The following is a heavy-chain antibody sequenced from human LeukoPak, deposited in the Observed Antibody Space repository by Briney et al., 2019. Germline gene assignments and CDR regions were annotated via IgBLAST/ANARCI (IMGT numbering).Heavy chain of an antibody. J-gene: IGHJ5*01. D-gene: IGHD2-21*02. V-gene: IGHV3-74*01. Sequence: GGSLRLSCAVSGFTLSSNWMHWVRQVTGKGLEWVFRIDYVGSGTSYADSVKGRFTISRDDAKNTVYLQMNSLRAEDTAVYYCATVFDFWGQGTLVTVSS. CDR2: IDYVGSGT. CDR1: GFTLSSNW. CDR3: ATVFDF.